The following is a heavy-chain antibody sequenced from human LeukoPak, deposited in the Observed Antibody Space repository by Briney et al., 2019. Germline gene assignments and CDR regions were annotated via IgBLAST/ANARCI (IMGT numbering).Heavy chain of an antibody. CDR2: INHSGST. V-gene: IGHV4-34*01. Sequence: SETLSLTCAVYGGSFSGYYWSWIRQPPGKGLEWIGEINHSGSTNYNPSLKSRVTISVDTSKNQFSLKLGSVTAADTAVYYCASADSGSYQNYWGQGTLVTVSS. J-gene: IGHJ4*02. D-gene: IGHD1-26*01. CDR3: ASADSGSYQNY. CDR1: GGSFSGYY.